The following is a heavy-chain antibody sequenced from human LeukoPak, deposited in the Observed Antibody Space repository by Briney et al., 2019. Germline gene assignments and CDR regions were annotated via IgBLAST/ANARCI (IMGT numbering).Heavy chain of an antibody. Sequence: PGGSLRLSCAASGFTFSSYAMHWVRQAPGKGLEWVAVISYDGSNKYYADSVKGRFTISRDNSKNTLYLQMNSLRAEDTAVYYCARSLGGSSGWYVFYYYYGMDVWGQGTTVTVSS. V-gene: IGHV3-30*04. CDR2: ISYDGSNK. J-gene: IGHJ6*02. CDR1: GFTFSSYA. CDR3: ARSLGGSSGWYVFYYYYGMDV. D-gene: IGHD6-19*01.